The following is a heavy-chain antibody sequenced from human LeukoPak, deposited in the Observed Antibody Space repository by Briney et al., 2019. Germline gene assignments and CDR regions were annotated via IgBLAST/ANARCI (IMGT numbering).Heavy chain of an antibody. V-gene: IGHV3-21*01. D-gene: IGHD3-10*01. CDR1: GSTFSSYT. J-gene: IGHJ4*02. Sequence: GGSLRLSCAASGSTFSSYTMDWVRQAPGKGLEWVSSISGSATHIYYADSVKGRFTISRDNAKNSVYLQVNSLRAEDTAVYYCAREGLYSGSVSSDLDYWGQGTLVTVSS. CDR3: AREGLYSGSVSSDLDY. CDR2: ISGSATHI.